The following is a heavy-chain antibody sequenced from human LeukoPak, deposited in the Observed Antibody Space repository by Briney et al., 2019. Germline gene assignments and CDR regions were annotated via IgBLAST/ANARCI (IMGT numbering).Heavy chain of an antibody. Sequence: SETLSLTCTVSGGSISSSSYYWGWIRQPPGKGLEWIGSIYYSGSTYYNPSLKSRVTISVDTSKNQLSLKLSSVTAADTAVYYCARAHITMVRGVIRSPFYYYYGMDVWGQGTTVTVSS. CDR3: ARAHITMVRGVIRSPFYYYYGMDV. D-gene: IGHD3-10*01. V-gene: IGHV4-39*01. J-gene: IGHJ6*02. CDR2: IYYSGST. CDR1: GGSISSSSYY.